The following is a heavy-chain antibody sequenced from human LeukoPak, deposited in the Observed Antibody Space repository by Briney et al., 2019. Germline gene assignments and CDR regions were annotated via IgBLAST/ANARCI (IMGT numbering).Heavy chain of an antibody. Sequence: GGSLRLSCAASGFTFSSYAMHWVRQAPGKGLEWVAVISYDGSNKYYADSVKGRFTISRDNSKNTLYLQMSSLRAEDTAVYYCARAREYYFDYWGQGTLVTVSS. CDR3: ARAREYYFDY. CDR2: ISYDGSNK. CDR1: GFTFSSYA. J-gene: IGHJ4*02. D-gene: IGHD5-24*01. V-gene: IGHV3-30-3*01.